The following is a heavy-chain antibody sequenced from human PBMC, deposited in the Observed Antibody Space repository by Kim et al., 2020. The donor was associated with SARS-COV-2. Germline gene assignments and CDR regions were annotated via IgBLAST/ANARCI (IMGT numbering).Heavy chain of an antibody. D-gene: IGHD6-13*01. V-gene: IGHV3-13*01. J-gene: IGHJ6*02. Sequence: PGSVEGRFTISRENAKNSLYLQMNSLRAGDTAVYYCARGSSSWYWRGMDVWGQGTTVTVSS. CDR3: ARGSSSWYWRGMDV.